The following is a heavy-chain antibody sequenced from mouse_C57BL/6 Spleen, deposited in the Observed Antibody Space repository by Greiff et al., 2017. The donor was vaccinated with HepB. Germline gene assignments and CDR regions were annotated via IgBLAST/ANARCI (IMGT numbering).Heavy chain of an antibody. CDR1: GYSLTDYN. CDR2: INPNDGTT. CDR3: ARLTNYDYDDYAMDY. V-gene: IGHV1-39*01. D-gene: IGHD2-4*01. J-gene: IGHJ4*01. Sequence: VQLQQSGPELVKPGASVKISCKASGYSLTDYNMNWVKQSNGKSLEWIGVINPNDGTTSYNQKFKGKATWTVDQSSSTAYMQLNSLTSEDSAVYYCARLTNYDYDDYAMDYWGQGTSVTVSS.